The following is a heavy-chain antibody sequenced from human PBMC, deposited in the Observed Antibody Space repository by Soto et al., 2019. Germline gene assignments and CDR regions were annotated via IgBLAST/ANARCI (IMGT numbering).Heavy chain of an antibody. Sequence: PGGSLRLSCAASGFTFSSYSMNWVRQAPGKGLEWVSYISSSSSTIYYADSVKGLFTISRDNAKNSLYLQMNSLRAEDTAIYYCAKDRNKWLRFDLGYWGQGTLVTVSS. CDR1: GFTFSSYS. V-gene: IGHV3-48*01. CDR2: ISSSSSTI. J-gene: IGHJ4*02. CDR3: AKDRNKWLRFDLGY. D-gene: IGHD5-12*01.